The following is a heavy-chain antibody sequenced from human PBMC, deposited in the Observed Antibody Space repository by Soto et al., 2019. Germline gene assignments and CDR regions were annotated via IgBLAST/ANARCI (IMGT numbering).Heavy chain of an antibody. CDR3: ARADYYDSSGYGA. CDR2: IYYSGST. V-gene: IGHV4-31*03. CDR1: GGSISSSGYY. Sequence: PSETLSLTCTVSGGSISSSGYYWSWIRQHPGKGLEWIGYIYYSGSTYYNPSLKSRVTISVDTSKNQFSLKLSPVTAADTAVYYCARADYYDSSGYGAWGQGTLVTVSS. D-gene: IGHD3-22*01. J-gene: IGHJ5*02.